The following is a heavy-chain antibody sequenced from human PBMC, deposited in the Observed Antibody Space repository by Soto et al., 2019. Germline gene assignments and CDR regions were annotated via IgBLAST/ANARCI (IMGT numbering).Heavy chain of an antibody. CDR3: ARGVVPANIRDALSV. CDR1: GGTVGSFA. Sequence: QVQLVQSGAEVKKPGSSVKVSCKASGGTVGSFAVIWVRQAPGLGLEWMGDIIPVFETTNYAQKFQGRVTITADESTTTAYMELSGLTSDDTAIYYCARGVVPANIRDALSVWGTGTTVTVSS. D-gene: IGHD2-21*02. CDR2: IIPVFETT. V-gene: IGHV1-69*12. J-gene: IGHJ6*04.